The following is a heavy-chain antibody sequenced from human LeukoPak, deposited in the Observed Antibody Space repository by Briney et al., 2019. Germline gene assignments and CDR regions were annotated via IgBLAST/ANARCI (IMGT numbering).Heavy chain of an antibody. J-gene: IGHJ3*01. CDR3: VRGTPRFDS. Sequence: SETLSLTCTVSGDSISSSSFFRGCIRQPPGKGLEWIGKINHIGSTNYNPSLKSRVTISVDTSKNQFSLKLTSVNAADTDVYYCVRGTPRFDSWGQGTMVTVSS. V-gene: IGHV4-39*07. CDR2: INHIGST. CDR1: GDSISSSSFF. D-gene: IGHD4-23*01.